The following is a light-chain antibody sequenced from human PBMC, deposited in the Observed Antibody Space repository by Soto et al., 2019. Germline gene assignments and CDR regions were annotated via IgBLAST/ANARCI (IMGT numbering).Light chain of an antibody. J-gene: IGKJ1*01. CDR2: GAS. Sequence: EIVLTQSPDTLSVSPGERATLSCRASQSVSSKLAWYQQKPGQAPRLLFYGASTGATGIPARFSGSGSETEFTLSISSLQSEDFAVYYCQQYNNWPGTFGQGTKVEIK. V-gene: IGKV3-15*01. CDR1: QSVSSK. CDR3: QQYNNWPGT.